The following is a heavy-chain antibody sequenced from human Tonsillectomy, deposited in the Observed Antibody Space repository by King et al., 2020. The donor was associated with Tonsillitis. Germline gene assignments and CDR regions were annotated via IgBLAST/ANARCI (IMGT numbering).Heavy chain of an antibody. J-gene: IGHJ6*02. V-gene: IGHV3-21*01. Sequence: QLVQSGGGLVKPGGSLRLSCAASGFTFNSYNMNWVRQAPGKGLEWVLSISSSSRYIYYADSVKGRFTISRDNANNSLYVQMSGLRAEDTAVYYCAREAPKNYYYGMDVWGQGTTVTVSS. CDR3: AREAPKNYYYGMDV. CDR1: GFTFNSYN. CDR2: ISSSSRYI.